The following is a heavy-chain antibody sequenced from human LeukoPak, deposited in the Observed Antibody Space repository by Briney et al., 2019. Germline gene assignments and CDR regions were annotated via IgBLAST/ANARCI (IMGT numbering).Heavy chain of an antibody. J-gene: IGHJ3*01. D-gene: IGHD2-2*02. V-gene: IGHV1-18*01. Sequence: ASVKVSCKASGYTFITYDMSWVRQAPGQGPEWMGWISGYSGQTKYAQNFQGRISMTADTSTSTAYMELRSLRSDDTAVYYCARDGDCSNGSCYMDLWGQGTVVIVSS. CDR1: GYTFITYD. CDR3: ARDGDCSNGSCYMDL. CDR2: ISGYSGQT.